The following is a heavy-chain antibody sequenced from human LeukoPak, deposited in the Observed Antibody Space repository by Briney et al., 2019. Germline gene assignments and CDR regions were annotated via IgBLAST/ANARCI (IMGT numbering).Heavy chain of an antibody. CDR2: IHNSGST. CDR3: ARSDDSRGYQLDY. V-gene: IGHV4-4*07. Sequence: AETLSLTCSVSGGSISSYYWNWIRQPAGKGLEWIGRIHNSGSTMYNPSLKSRLTMSLDTSKTQFSLNLSSVTGADTAGYYWARSDDSRGYQLDYWGQGTLVTVSS. CDR1: GGSISSYY. D-gene: IGHD3-22*01. J-gene: IGHJ4*02.